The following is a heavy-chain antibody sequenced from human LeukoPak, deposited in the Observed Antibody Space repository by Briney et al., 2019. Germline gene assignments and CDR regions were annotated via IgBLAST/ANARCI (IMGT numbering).Heavy chain of an antibody. Sequence: PSETLSLTCTVSGGSISSSSYYWGWIRQPPGKGLEWIGSIYYSGSTYYNPSLKSRVTISVDTSKNQFSLMLTSVTAADTATYYCARETSLAGFASGLGFNYWGQGILVTVSS. CDR2: IYYSGST. CDR3: ARETSLAGFASGLGFNY. D-gene: IGHD6-19*01. CDR1: GGSISSSSYY. J-gene: IGHJ4*02. V-gene: IGHV4-39*07.